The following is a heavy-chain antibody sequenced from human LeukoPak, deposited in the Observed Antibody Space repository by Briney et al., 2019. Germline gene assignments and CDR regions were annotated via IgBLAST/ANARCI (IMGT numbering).Heavy chain of an antibody. CDR2: IYTSGST. CDR1: GGSISSYY. Sequence: PSETLSLTCTVSGGSISSYYWSWIRQPAGKGLEWIGRIYTSGSTNYNPSLKSRVTMSVDTSKNQFSLKLSSVTAADTAVYYCARKSGYRHLNWFDPWGQGTLVTVSS. J-gene: IGHJ5*02. D-gene: IGHD3-3*01. V-gene: IGHV4-4*07. CDR3: ARKSGYRHLNWFDP.